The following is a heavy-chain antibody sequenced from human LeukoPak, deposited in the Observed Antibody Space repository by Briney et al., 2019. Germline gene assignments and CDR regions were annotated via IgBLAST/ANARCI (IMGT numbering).Heavy chain of an antibody. Sequence: GGSLRLSCAASGFTFSSYAMGCVRQAPGKGLEWVSAISGSGGSTYYADSVKGRFTISRDNSKNTLYLQMNSLRAEDTAVYYCAKNKLAYCGGDCYPSFDYWGQGTLVTVSS. J-gene: IGHJ4*02. D-gene: IGHD2-21*02. V-gene: IGHV3-23*01. CDR3: AKNKLAYCGGDCYPSFDY. CDR1: GFTFSSYA. CDR2: ISGSGGST.